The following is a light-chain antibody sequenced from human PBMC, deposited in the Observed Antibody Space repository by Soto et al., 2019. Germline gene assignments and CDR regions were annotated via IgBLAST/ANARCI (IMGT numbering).Light chain of an antibody. CDR2: AAS. V-gene: IGKV1-39*01. CDR3: QQSYSTPPGT. Sequence: DIQMTQPPSSLSASVGDRVTITCRASQSISSYLNWYQQKPGKAPKLLIYAASSLQSGVPARFSGSGSGTDFSLAISSLQPEDFATYYCQQSYSTPPGTFGQGTELEIK. J-gene: IGKJ2*02. CDR1: QSISSY.